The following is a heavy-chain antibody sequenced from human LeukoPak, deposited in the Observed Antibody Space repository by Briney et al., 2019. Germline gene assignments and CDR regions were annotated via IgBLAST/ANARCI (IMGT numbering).Heavy chain of an antibody. CDR3: ARYLYAFALDV. J-gene: IGHJ6*03. CDR1: GFTSSGSW. V-gene: IGHV3-74*01. CDR2: ISTDGSII. D-gene: IGHD2-8*01. Sequence: GGSLRLSCADPGFTSSGSWTSWVRQSPGKGLVWVSHISTDGSIIRYGDSVKGRFTISRDKAKNTLYLQMNSLTAEDTGVYYCARYLYAFALDVWGKGTTVTVS.